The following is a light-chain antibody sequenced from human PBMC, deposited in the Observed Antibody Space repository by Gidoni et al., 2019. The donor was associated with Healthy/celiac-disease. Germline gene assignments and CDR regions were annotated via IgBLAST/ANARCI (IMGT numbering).Light chain of an antibody. V-gene: IGKV2-28*01. CDR1: QSLLHSNGYSY. Sequence: VMTQSPLSLPVTSGEPASIPCRSSQSLLHSNGYSYLDWYLQKPGQSPQLLIYLGSNRATGVPERFSGSGSGTDFTLKISRVEAEDVGVYYCIQALQTPYTFGQGTKLEIK. CDR2: LGS. CDR3: IQALQTPYT. J-gene: IGKJ2*01.